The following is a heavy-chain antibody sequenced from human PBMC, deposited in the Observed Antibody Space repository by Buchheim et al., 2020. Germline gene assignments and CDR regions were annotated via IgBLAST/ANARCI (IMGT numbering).Heavy chain of an antibody. CDR3: ARAQYSSSSGYSSGWWDY. D-gene: IGHD6-19*01. V-gene: IGHV3-11*05. CDR1: GFTFSDYY. CDR2: ISSYSSYT. Sequence: QVQLVDSGGGLVKPGGSLRLSCAASGFTFSDYYMSWIRQAPGKGLEWVSYISSYSSYTNYADSVKGRVTISRDNAKNSLYLQMNSLRTEDTAVYYCARAQYSSSSGYSSGWWDYWGQGTL. J-gene: IGHJ4*02.